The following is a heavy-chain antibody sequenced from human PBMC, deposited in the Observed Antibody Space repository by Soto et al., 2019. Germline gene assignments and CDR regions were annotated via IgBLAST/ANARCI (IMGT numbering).Heavy chain of an antibody. D-gene: IGHD3-3*01. CDR2: VYHTGRP. Sequence: PSETLSLTCNVFGGSFKGVSCSWSWIPKPPRKGLEWIRHVYHTGRPSANPPLKSRVSISMDTYKSQSSLNLDSVTAAGTAMYFCARDFAYFDSWGQGTLVTV. CDR3: ARDFAYFDS. J-gene: IGHJ4*02. V-gene: IGHV4-61*01. CDR1: GGSFKGVSCS.